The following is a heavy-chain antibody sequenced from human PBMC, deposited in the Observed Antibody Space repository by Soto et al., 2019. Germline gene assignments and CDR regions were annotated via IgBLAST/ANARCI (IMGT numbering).Heavy chain of an antibody. CDR1: GFTVSSNY. Sequence: EVQLLESGGGLVQPGGSLRLSCAASGFTVSSNYMSWVRQAPGKGLEWVSVIYSGGSTYYADSVKGRFTISRDNSKNTLYLQMNSLRAEDTAVYYCARADTAMVYFDYWGQGTLVTVSS. D-gene: IGHD5-18*01. V-gene: IGHV3-53*01. CDR3: ARADTAMVYFDY. CDR2: IYSGGST. J-gene: IGHJ4*02.